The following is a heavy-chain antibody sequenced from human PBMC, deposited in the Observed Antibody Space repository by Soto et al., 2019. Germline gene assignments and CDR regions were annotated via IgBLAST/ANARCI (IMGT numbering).Heavy chain of an antibody. CDR2: IGTHADTT. V-gene: IGHV3-23*01. Sequence: EVQLLESGGGLVQPGGSLRLSCAASGFTFSTYALTWVRQAPGTGLEWVSSIGTHADTTYYVDSVKGRFSISRYNSKNTVYLQMSSLSAEDTAVYYCARPYVEVAVNDAFDIWGRGTMVTVSS. D-gene: IGHD3-16*01. CDR1: GFTFSTYA. CDR3: ARPYVEVAVNDAFDI. J-gene: IGHJ3*02.